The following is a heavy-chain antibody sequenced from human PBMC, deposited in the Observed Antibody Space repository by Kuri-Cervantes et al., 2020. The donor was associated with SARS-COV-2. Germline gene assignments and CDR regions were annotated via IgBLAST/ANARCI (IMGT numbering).Heavy chain of an antibody. CDR2: ISYDGSNK. V-gene: IGHV3-30-3*01. Sequence: GESLKISCAASGFTFSSYAMHWVRQAPGKGLEWVAVISYDGSNKYYADSVKGRFTISRDNSNNTLFLEMSSLTAEDTAMYYCARDPSFDIWGQGTMVTVSS. CDR1: GFTFSSYA. J-gene: IGHJ3*02. CDR3: ARDPSFDI.